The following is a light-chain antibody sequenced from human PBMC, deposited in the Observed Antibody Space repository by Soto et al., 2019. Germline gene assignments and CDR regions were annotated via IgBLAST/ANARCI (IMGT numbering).Light chain of an antibody. Sequence: EIVMTQSPATLSVSPGEKATLSCRARQTVGSSLAWYQQKPGQAPRLLIYGASTRATGLPARFSGSGSGTEVTLTISSLQSEDFAVYYCQHYNNWPPMYTFGQGTKLEIK. J-gene: IGKJ2*01. CDR3: QHYNNWPPMYT. CDR1: QTVGSS. V-gene: IGKV3-15*01. CDR2: GAS.